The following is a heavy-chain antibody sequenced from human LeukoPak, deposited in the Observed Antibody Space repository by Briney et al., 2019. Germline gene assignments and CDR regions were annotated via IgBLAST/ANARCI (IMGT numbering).Heavy chain of an antibody. Sequence: GASVKVSCKASGYTFTSDYMPWVRQAPGQGLEWMGIINPSGRSESEAQKLQGKITMNRDMPPGTVYMELSSLRSEDPDVQCCGRGYGEYCRVVNFDFGGGGPRDSVPS. CDR1: GYTFTSDY. D-gene: IGHD4-17*01. CDR3: GRGYGEYCRVVNFDF. V-gene: IGHV1-46*01. J-gene: IGHJ4*02. CDR2: INPSGRSE.